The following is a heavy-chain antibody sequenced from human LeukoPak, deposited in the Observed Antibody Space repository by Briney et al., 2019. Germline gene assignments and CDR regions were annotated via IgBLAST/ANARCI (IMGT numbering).Heavy chain of an antibody. V-gene: IGHV1-46*01. J-gene: IGHJ4*02. CDR3: ARATYGDYFDH. Sequence: SVKVSCKASGYSFTTYYIHWVRQAPGQGLEWMGIMNTDGDFTDTAQIFQGRLTITSDTSTNTVSMELSSLRSDDTAIYYCARATYGDYFDHWGQGTLVTVSS. CDR2: MNTDGDFT. D-gene: IGHD4-17*01. CDR1: GYSFTTYY.